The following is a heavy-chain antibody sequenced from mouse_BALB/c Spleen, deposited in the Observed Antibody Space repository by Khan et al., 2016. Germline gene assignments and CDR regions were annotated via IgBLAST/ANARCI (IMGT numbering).Heavy chain of an antibody. CDR2: ISYSGIT. D-gene: IGHD2-3*01. CDR1: CYSITSDDA. J-gene: IGHJ3*01. Sequence: EVQLQEPGPGLVQPSQSLSLTCTVTCYSITSDDAWNWIRQFPGTKLEWMGYISYSGITSYNPSLPSRISIPRDTSPSQFFLQLISLSIVESAAFYCDDDSYYGWYPYWGHGTLFTVSA. CDR3: DDDSYYGWYPY. V-gene: IGHV3-2*02.